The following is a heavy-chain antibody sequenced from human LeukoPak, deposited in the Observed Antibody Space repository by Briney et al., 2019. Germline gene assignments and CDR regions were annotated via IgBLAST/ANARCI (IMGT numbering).Heavy chain of an antibody. D-gene: IGHD3-10*01. CDR1: GGSISSYY. Sequence: PSETLSLTCTVSGGSISSYYWSWIRQPAGKGLEWIVRIYTSGSTNYNPSLKSRVTMSVDTSKNQFSLKLSSVTAADTAVYYCASARENYGSTGLTSNWFDPWGQGTLVTVSS. J-gene: IGHJ5*02. CDR3: ASARENYGSTGLTSNWFDP. CDR2: IYTSGST. V-gene: IGHV4-4*07.